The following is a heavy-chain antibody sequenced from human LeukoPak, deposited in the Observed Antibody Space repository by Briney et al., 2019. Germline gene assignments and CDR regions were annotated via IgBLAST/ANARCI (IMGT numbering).Heavy chain of an antibody. Sequence: GGSLRLSCAASGFTSSNYEMYWVRQAPGKGLEWVSYISSGGSTINYADSVKGRFTISRDNAKNSLYLKMSSLRAEDTAAYYCARGVVIVGIDYWGQGTLVTVSS. V-gene: IGHV3-48*03. CDR1: GFTSSNYE. CDR3: ARGVVIVGIDY. CDR2: ISSGGSTI. J-gene: IGHJ4*02. D-gene: IGHD3-3*01.